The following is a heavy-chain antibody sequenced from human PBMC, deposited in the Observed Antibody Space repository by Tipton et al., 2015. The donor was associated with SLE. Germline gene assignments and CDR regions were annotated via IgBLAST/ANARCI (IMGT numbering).Heavy chain of an antibody. CDR1: GFTFSSYS. V-gene: IGHV3-66*02. CDR3: ATPGGSSRYYYGY. J-gene: IGHJ4*02. Sequence: GSLRLSCAASGFTFSSYSMSWVRQAPGKGLEWVSVIYSGGSTYYADSVKGRFTISRDNSKNTLYLQMNSLRAEDTAVYYCATPGGSSRYYYGYWGQGTLVTVSS. D-gene: IGHD3-22*01. CDR2: IYSGGST.